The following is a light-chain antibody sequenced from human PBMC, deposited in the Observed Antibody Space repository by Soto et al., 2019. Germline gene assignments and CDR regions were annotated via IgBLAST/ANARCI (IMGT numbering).Light chain of an antibody. CDR2: KAS. CDR3: QQYNSYPWT. J-gene: IGKJ1*01. V-gene: IGKV1-5*03. CDR1: QSVSSW. Sequence: DIQMTQSPSTLSASVGDRVTITCRASQSVSSWLVWYQQKPGKAHKFLMYKASSLESGVPSRFSGNGSGTEFTLTISSLQPDDFATYYCQQYNSYPWTFGQGTKVEIK.